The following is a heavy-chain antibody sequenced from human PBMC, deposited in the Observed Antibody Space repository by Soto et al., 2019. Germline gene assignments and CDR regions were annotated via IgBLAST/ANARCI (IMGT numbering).Heavy chain of an antibody. J-gene: IGHJ4*02. V-gene: IGHV3-23*05. D-gene: IGHD2-21*01. Sequence: EVRLLESGGGLVQPGGSLRLSCTASGLPHSSFAMMWVRQAPVQGLEWVSGIYGSGRGIEYADSVKGRFTISRDNSKNTVYLQMTDLRADDTAVYYCAKDAVYNAGLWLMDHWGRGTQVTVSS. CDR1: GLPHSSFA. CDR2: IYGSGRGI. CDR3: AKDAVYNAGLWLMDH.